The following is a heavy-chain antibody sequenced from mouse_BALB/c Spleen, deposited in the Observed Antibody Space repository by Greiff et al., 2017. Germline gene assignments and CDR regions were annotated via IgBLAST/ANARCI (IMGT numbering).Heavy chain of an antibody. D-gene: IGHD1-1*01. CDR2: IDTSDSYT. CDR3: AREANYGSSYGYFDV. Sequence: QVQLQQSGAELVMPGASVKMSCKASGYTFTDYWMHWVKQRPGQGLEWIGAIDTSDSYTSYNQKFKGKATLTVDESSSTAYMQLSSLTSEDSAVYYCAREANYGSSYGYFDVWGAGTTVTVSS. CDR1: GYTFTDYW. J-gene: IGHJ1*01. V-gene: IGHV1-69*01.